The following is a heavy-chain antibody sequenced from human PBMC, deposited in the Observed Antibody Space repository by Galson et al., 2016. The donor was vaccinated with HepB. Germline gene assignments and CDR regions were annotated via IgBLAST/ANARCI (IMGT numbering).Heavy chain of an antibody. Sequence: SLRLSCAASGFTVSSEYMTWVRQAPGKGLEWVSVIYRGGDTYYADSVKGRFTISRDNAKNTVYLQMNSLGDADTAVYYCARDKRERWLQSQTLYGMDVWGQGTSVIVSS. J-gene: IGHJ6*02. D-gene: IGHD5-24*01. V-gene: IGHV3-53*01. CDR3: ARDKRERWLQSQTLYGMDV. CDR2: IYRGGDT. CDR1: GFTVSSEY.